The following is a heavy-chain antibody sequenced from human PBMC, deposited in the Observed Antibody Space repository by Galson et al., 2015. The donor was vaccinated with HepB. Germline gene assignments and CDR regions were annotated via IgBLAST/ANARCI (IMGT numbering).Heavy chain of an antibody. CDR2: INPSGGST. Sequence: SVKVSCKASGYTFSRCYMHWVRQAPGQGLEWMGIINPSGGSTSYAQKFQGRVTMTRDSSTSTVFMELNSLRSNDSAVYYCASHEPGSGHYSYYYYYGMGVWGQGTTVTVSS. CDR3: ASHEPGSGHYSYYYYYGMGV. J-gene: IGHJ6*02. V-gene: IGHV1-46*01. D-gene: IGHD3-22*01. CDR1: GYTFSRCY.